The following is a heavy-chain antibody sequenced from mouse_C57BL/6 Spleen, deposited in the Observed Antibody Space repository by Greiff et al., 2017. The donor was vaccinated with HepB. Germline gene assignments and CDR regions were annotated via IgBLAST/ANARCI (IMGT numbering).Heavy chain of an antibody. J-gene: IGHJ3*01. D-gene: IGHD3-2*02. CDR3: ARWPAQAAWFAY. CDR2: IDPSDSYT. V-gene: IGHV1-59*01. CDR1: GYTFTSYW. Sequence: QVQLQQPGAELVRPGTSVKLSCKASGYTFTSYWMHWVKQRPGQGLEWIGVIDPSDSYTNYNQKFKGKATLTVDTSSSTAYMQLSSLTSEDSAVYYWARWPAQAAWFAYWGQGTLVTVSA.